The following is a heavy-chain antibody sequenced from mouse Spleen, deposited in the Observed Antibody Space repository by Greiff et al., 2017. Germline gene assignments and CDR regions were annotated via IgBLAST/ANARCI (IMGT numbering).Heavy chain of an antibody. CDR2: IYPGGGYT. J-gene: IGHJ2*01. CDR1: GYTFTNYW. CDR3: ARDGYDDGYYFDY. Sequence: VKVVESGAELVRPGTSVKISCKASGYTFTNYWLGWVKQRPGHGLEWIGDIYPGGGYTNYNEKFKGKATLTADTSSSTAYMQLSSLTSEDSAVYFCARDGYDDGYYFDYWGQGTTLTVSS. V-gene: IGHV1-63*02. D-gene: IGHD2-2*01.